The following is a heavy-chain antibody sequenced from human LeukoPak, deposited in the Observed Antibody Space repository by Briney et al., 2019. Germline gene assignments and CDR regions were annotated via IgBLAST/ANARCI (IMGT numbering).Heavy chain of an antibody. D-gene: IGHD6-6*01. CDR2: ISSSGSTI. V-gene: IGHV3-48*03. Sequence: PGGSLRLSCASSEFTFSSYEMNWLRQAPGKGLEWVSYISSSGSTIYYADSVKGRFTISRDNAKNSLYLQMNSLRAEDTAVYYCARGAKYSSSSISLWFDPWGQGTLVTVSS. CDR3: ARGAKYSSSSISLWFDP. CDR1: EFTFSSYE. J-gene: IGHJ5*02.